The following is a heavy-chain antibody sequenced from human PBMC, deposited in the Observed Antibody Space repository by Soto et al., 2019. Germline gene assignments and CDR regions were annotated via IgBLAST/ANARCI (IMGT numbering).Heavy chain of an antibody. Sequence: PSQTLSLTCAISGDSVSSNSAAWNWIRQSPSRGLEWLGRTYYRSKWYNDYAVSVKSRITINRDTSKNQSSLQLNSVTPEDTAVYYCARDGSPGSGTIFGVVRNKIDYGTDVWGQGTTVTVSS. J-gene: IGHJ6*02. D-gene: IGHD3-3*01. CDR2: TYYRSKWYN. V-gene: IGHV6-1*01. CDR3: ARDGSPGSGTIFGVVRNKIDYGTDV. CDR1: GDSVSSNSAA.